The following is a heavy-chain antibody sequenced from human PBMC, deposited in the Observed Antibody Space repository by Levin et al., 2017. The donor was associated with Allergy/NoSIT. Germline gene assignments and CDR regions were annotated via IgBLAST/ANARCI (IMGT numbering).Heavy chain of an antibody. V-gene: IGHV2-5*02. CDR2: VYWDDDI. CDR1: GFSLSTGGVG. Sequence: SGPTLVKPTQTLTLTCTFSGFSLSTGGVGVGWIRQTPGKALEWLALVYWDDDIRYSPSLKSRLTITKDTSRNQVVLTMTNMDPVDTARYYCAHRSVFQLRGAVSYWGQGTLVTVSS. J-gene: IGHJ4*02. CDR3: AHRSVFQLRGAVSY. D-gene: IGHD3-10*01.